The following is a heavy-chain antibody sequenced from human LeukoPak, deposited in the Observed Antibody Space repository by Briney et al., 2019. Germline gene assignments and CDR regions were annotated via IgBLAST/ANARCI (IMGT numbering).Heavy chain of an antibody. J-gene: IGHJ4*02. CDR3: ARDLSSGTTGYFDY. V-gene: IGHV3-33*01. D-gene: IGHD1/OR15-1a*01. CDR2: IWCDGSNK. CDR1: GFTFSSYG. Sequence: PGRSLRLSCAASGFTFSSYGMHWVRQAPGKGLEWVAVIWCDGSNKYYADSVKGRFTISRDNSKNTLYLQMNSLRAEDTAVYYCARDLSSGTTGYFDYWGQGTLVTVSS.